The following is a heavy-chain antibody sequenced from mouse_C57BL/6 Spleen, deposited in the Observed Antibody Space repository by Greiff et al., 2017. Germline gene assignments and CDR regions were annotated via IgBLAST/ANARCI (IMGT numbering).Heavy chain of an antibody. Sequence: QVQLQQPGAELVKPGASVKMSCKASGYTFTSYWITWVKQRPGQGLEWIGDIYPGSGSTNYNEKFKSKATLTVDTSSSTAYMQLSSLTSEDSAVYYCAREDYDGYYGYAMDYWGQGTSVTVSS. J-gene: IGHJ4*01. D-gene: IGHD2-3*01. CDR1: GYTFTSYW. CDR2: IYPGSGST. V-gene: IGHV1-55*01. CDR3: AREDYDGYYGYAMDY.